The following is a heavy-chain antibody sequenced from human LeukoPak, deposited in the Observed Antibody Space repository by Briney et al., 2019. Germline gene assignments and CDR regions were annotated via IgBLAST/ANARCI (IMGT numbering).Heavy chain of an antibody. D-gene: IGHD4-17*01. V-gene: IGHV4-31*03. CDR1: GGSISSGGYY. Sequence: SETLSLTCTVSGGSISSGGYYWSWIRQHPGKGLEWIGYIYYSGSTYYNSSLKSRVTISVDTSKNQFSLKLSSVTAADTAVYYCARDGYGDNGDWFDPWGQGTLVTVSS. CDR3: ARDGYGDNGDWFDP. CDR2: IYYSGST. J-gene: IGHJ5*02.